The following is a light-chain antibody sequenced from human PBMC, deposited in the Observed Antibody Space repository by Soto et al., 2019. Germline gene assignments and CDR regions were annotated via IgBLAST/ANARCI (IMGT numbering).Light chain of an antibody. CDR1: LSVSSNY. J-gene: IGKJ1*01. CDR2: GAS. Sequence: EIVLTQSPGTLSLSPGDSVTLSCRARLSVSSNYLAWYQQKPGQAPRLLIYGASSRATGIPDRFSGSGSGTDFTLTISILEPEDVAVYYCQQYGSSPRTFGQGTKVEIK. V-gene: IGKV3-20*01. CDR3: QQYGSSPRT.